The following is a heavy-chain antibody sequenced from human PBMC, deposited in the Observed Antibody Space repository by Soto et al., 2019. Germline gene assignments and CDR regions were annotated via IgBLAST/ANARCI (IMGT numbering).Heavy chain of an antibody. D-gene: IGHD3-16*01. J-gene: IGHJ5*02. Sequence: PGGSLRLSCAASGFTFSSYSMNWVRQAPGKGLEWVSSISRSSSYIYYADSVKGRFTISRDNAKNSLYLQMNSLRAEDTAVYYCARDLHDYVPFRFDPWGQETLVTVSS. CDR1: GFTFSSYS. CDR3: ARDLHDYVPFRFDP. V-gene: IGHV3-21*01. CDR2: ISRSSSYI.